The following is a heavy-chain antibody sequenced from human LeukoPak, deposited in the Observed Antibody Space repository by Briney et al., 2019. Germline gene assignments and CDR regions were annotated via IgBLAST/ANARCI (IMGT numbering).Heavy chain of an antibody. Sequence: GGSLRLSCAASGFSFSSYGMHWVRQAPGKGLEWVAVISYDGSNKYYADSVKGRLTISRDNSKNTLYLEINSPRAEDTAVYYCAKVPGPYYFDYWGQGTPVTVSS. D-gene: IGHD7-27*01. J-gene: IGHJ4*02. CDR1: GFSFSSYG. V-gene: IGHV3-30*18. CDR2: ISYDGSNK. CDR3: AKVPGPYYFDY.